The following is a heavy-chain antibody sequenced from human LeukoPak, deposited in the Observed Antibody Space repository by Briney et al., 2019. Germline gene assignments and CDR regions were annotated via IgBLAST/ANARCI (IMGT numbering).Heavy chain of an antibody. D-gene: IGHD2-2*01. CDR1: GLTFSSYN. Sequence: GGSLRLSCVASGLTFSSYNMNWVRQAPGKGLEWDSSISSSSSYIYYADSVKGRFTISRDNAKNSLYLQMNSLRAEDPAVYYCARNGPLSTGYCSITSCYFYCDYWGQGTLVTVSS. CDR3: ARNGPLSTGYCSITSCYFYCDY. CDR2: ISSSSSYI. J-gene: IGHJ4*02. V-gene: IGHV3-21*01.